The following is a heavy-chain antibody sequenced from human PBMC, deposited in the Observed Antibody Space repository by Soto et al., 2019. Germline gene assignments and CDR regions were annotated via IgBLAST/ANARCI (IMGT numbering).Heavy chain of an antibody. Sequence: EVQVLESGGGLVQPGGSLRLSCVGSGFTFSSYDMSWVRQAPGKGLEWVSGVSASGSITSYADSAKGRFTISRDKAKNAMYLQMNSLRAEDTAVYYCAKGDCSGGRCYRGFDYWGQGTLVTVSS. J-gene: IGHJ4*02. CDR1: GFTFSSYD. D-gene: IGHD2-15*01. CDR2: VSASGSIT. CDR3: AKGDCSGGRCYRGFDY. V-gene: IGHV3-23*01.